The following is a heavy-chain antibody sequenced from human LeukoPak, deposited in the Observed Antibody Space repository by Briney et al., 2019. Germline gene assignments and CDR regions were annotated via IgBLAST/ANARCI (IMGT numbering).Heavy chain of an antibody. V-gene: IGHV1-18*01. CDR1: GYTFSNHG. CDR2: ISGYNGNA. CDR3: AREGGSSRWFDP. D-gene: IGHD6-6*01. J-gene: IGHJ5*02. Sequence: ASVKVSCKTSGYTFSNHGISWLRQAPGQGLEWMGWISGYNGNANYAQNLQDRVTMTTDTSTSTAYMELRSLRSDDTAVYYCAREGGSSRWFDPWGQGTLVTVSS.